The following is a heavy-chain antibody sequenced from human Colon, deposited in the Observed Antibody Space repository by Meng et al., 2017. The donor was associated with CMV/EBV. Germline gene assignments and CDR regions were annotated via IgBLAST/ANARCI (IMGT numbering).Heavy chain of an antibody. CDR2: IKQDGSEK. V-gene: IGHV3-7*01. CDR1: GFIFSDYR. CDR3: ARDRCSSTSCFLDY. J-gene: IGHJ4*02. Sequence: GESLKISCAASGFIFSDYRMDWIRQAPGKGLEWVANIKQDGSEKYYVDSVKGRFTISRDNAKNSLFLQMNSLRAEDTAVYYCARDRCSSTSCFLDYWGQGTLVTVSS. D-gene: IGHD2-2*01.